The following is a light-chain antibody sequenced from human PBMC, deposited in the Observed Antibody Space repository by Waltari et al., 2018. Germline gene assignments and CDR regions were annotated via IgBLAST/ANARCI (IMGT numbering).Light chain of an antibody. CDR2: DVT. J-gene: IGLJ1*01. V-gene: IGLV2-14*03. Sequence: QSALTQPASVSGSPGQSITISCTGTNSDVGGYNFVSWYQQHPGKAPNLMIYDVTNRPSGFSSRFSGSKAGNTASLTISGLQAEDEADYFCSSFANSDPRHVFGTGTKVTVL. CDR3: SSFANSDPRHV. CDR1: NSDVGGYNF.